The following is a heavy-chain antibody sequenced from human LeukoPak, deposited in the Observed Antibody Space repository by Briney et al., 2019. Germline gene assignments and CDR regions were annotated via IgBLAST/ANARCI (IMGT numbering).Heavy chain of an antibody. Sequence: SETLSLTCTVSGGSISSGSYYWSWIRQPAGKGLEWIGRIYTSGGTNYNPSLKSRVTISVDTSKNQFSLKLSSVTAADTAAYYCARESVDDILTGYYDYYYYMDVWGKGTTVTIPS. V-gene: IGHV4-61*02. J-gene: IGHJ6*03. CDR3: ARESVDDILTGYYDYYYYMDV. D-gene: IGHD3-9*01. CDR2: IYTSGGT. CDR1: GGSISSGSYY.